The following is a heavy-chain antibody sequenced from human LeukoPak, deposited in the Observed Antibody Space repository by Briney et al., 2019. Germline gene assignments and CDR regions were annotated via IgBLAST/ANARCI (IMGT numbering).Heavy chain of an antibody. V-gene: IGHV5-51*01. CDR2: IYPGDSDI. CDR3: ARQEYCSGGSCYTWFDP. J-gene: IGHJ5*02. Sequence: GESLKISCKGSGYRFSNYWIGWVSHMPGKGLEWMGMIYPGDSDIRYSPSFQGQVTISADKSISTAYLQWSSLKASDTAMYYCARQEYCSGGSCYTWFDPWGQGTLVTVSS. D-gene: IGHD2-15*01. CDR1: GYRFSNYW.